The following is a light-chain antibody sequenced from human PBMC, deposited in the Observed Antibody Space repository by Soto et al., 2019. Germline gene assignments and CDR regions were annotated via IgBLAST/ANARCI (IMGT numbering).Light chain of an antibody. V-gene: IGKV1-5*03. CDR3: QQYTSYPWT. CDR2: EAS. CDR1: QSIRYW. J-gene: IGKJ1*01. Sequence: DIQMTQSPSTLSASVGDRATITCRASQSIRYWLAWLQQKPGKAPRLLIYEASRLESGVSSRISGSGSGTEFTLTISSLQPDDFATYYCQQYTSYPWTFGQGTKVEIK.